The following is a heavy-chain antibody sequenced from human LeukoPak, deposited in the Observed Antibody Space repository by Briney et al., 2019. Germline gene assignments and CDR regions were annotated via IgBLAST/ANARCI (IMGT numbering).Heavy chain of an antibody. CDR2: IYYSGST. D-gene: IGHD3-10*01. CDR3: ARDLDHGSGSYSDY. V-gene: IGHV4-59*11. J-gene: IGHJ4*02. Sequence: SETLSLTCTVSGGSISSHYWSWIRQPPGKGLEWIGYIYYSGSTNYNPSLKSRVTISVDTSKNQFSLKLSSVTAADTAVYYCARDLDHGSGSYSDYWGQGTLVTVSS. CDR1: GGSISSHY.